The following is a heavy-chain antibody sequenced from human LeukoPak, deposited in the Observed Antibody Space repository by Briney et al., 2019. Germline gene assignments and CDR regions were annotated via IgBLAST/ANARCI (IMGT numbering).Heavy chain of an antibody. D-gene: IGHD3-10*01. CDR2: IYHSGSS. J-gene: IGHJ4*02. CDR1: GYSIYSNFY. Sequence: SETPSLTCAVSGYSIYSNFYWGWIRQPPGKGLEWIGSIYHSGSSYYNPSLKNRVTISMDTSNNQFSLKLTSVTAADTAIYYCARHDSSGSSGTYYSVDYWGQGTLVTVSS. V-gene: IGHV4-38-2*01. CDR3: ARHDSSGSSGTYYSVDY.